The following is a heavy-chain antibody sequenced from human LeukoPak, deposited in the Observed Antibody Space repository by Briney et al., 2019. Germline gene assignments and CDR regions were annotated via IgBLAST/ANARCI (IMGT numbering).Heavy chain of an antibody. CDR1: GFTFSSYE. Sequence: GGSLRLSCAASGFTFSSYEMNWVRQAPGKGLEWVSYISSSGSTIYYADSVNGRFTISRDNAKNSLYLEMNSLRVEDTAVYYCVSTATFDYWGQGTLVTVSS. V-gene: IGHV3-48*03. CDR2: ISSSGSTI. D-gene: IGHD1-1*01. J-gene: IGHJ4*02. CDR3: VSTATFDY.